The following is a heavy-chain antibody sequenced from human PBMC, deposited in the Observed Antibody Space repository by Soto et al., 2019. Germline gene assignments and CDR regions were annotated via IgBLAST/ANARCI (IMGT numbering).Heavy chain of an antibody. CDR1: GFTFSSYA. CDR2: ISGSGGST. D-gene: IGHD3-22*01. Sequence: PGGSLRLSCAASGFTFSSYAMSWVRQAPGKGLEWVSAISGSGGSTYYADSVKGRFTISRDNSKNTLYLQMNSLRAEDTAVYYCAKTPFRGYYDSSGYYPAAYFQHWGQGTLVTVSS. V-gene: IGHV3-23*01. CDR3: AKTPFRGYYDSSGYYPAAYFQH. J-gene: IGHJ1*01.